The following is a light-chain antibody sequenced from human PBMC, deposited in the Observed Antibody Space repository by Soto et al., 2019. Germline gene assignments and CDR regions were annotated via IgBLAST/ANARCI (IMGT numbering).Light chain of an antibody. CDR3: CSYAGSVV. CDR1: SSNIGSYNL. J-gene: IGLJ2*01. CDR2: EAN. V-gene: IGLV2-23*01. Sequence: QSALTQPASVSGSPGQSINISCTGTSSNIGSYNLVSWYQQHPGKAPKLMIYEANKRPAGVSNRFSGSKSGNTASLTISGLQDEDEADYYCCSYAGSVVFGGGTKLTVL.